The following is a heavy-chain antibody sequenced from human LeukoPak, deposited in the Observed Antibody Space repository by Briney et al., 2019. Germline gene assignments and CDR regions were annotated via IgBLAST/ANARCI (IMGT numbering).Heavy chain of an antibody. CDR3: AKAEGKYYYFYMDV. CDR2: ISGSGDSK. Sequence: GGSLTLSCAASGFSFSSYSMSWVRQAPGKGLEWVASISGSGDSKHHADAVKGWFTISRDNSKTTLYLELNSLRAEDTAMYYCAKAEGKYYYFYMDVWGKGTTVTVSS. J-gene: IGHJ6*03. D-gene: IGHD3-10*01. CDR1: GFSFSSYS. V-gene: IGHV3-23*01.